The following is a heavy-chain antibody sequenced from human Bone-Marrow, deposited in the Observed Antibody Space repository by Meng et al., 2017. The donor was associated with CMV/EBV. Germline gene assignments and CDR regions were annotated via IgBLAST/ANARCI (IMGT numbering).Heavy chain of an antibody. J-gene: IGHJ4*02. CDR1: GFTFSSYS. CDR3: ARDPCPSGVCYLDS. CDR2: ISSSSSYI. V-gene: IGHV3-21*06. D-gene: IGHD2-8*01. Sequence: GGSLRLSCAASGFTFSSYSMNWVRQAPGKGLEWVSFISSSSSYIYYADSVKGRFTISRDNAKNSLYLQMNSLRVEDTAVYYCARDPCPSGVCYLDSWGQGTLVTVSS.